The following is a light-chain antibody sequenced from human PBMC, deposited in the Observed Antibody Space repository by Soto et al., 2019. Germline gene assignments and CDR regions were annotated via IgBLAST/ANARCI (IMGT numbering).Light chain of an antibody. CDR3: MQGTLWPWT. CDR1: LSLVDSGGNTY. CDR2: KIS. V-gene: IGKV2-30*01. J-gene: IGKJ1*01. Sequence: VVMTQSPLSLPVTLGQPASISCTSSLSLVDSGGNTYFNWYQQRPGQPPRRLIYKISNRESGVPDRFSASGSGTDFTLRISRVEAEDLGVYYCMQGTLWPWTFGQGTKVDIK.